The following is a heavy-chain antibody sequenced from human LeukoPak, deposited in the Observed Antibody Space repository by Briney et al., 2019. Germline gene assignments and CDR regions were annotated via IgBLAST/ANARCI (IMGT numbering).Heavy chain of an antibody. J-gene: IGHJ6*02. CDR2: ISWNSGSI. CDR3: AKDMRGDYPYYYYYGMDV. D-gene: IGHD4-17*01. CDR1: GFTFDDYA. Sequence: GGSLRLSCAASGFTFDDYAMHWVRQAPGKGLEGVSGISWNSGSIGYADSVKGRFTISRDNAKNSLYLQMNSLRAEDTALYYCAKDMRGDYPYYYYYGMDVWGQGTTVTVSS. V-gene: IGHV3-9*01.